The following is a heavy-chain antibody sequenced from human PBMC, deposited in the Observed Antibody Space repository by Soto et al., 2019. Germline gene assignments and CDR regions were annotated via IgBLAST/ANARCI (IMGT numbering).Heavy chain of an antibody. V-gene: IGHV3-74*01. CDR1: GFTFSSYW. Sequence: GGSLRLSCAASGFTFSSYWMHWVRQAPGKGLVWVSRINSDGSSTSYADSVKGRFTISRDNAKNTLYLQMNSLRAEDTAVYYCARENILTGYYYYYYYYMDVWGKGTTVTVSS. J-gene: IGHJ6*03. CDR3: ARENILTGYYYYYYYYMDV. CDR2: INSDGSST. D-gene: IGHD3-9*01.